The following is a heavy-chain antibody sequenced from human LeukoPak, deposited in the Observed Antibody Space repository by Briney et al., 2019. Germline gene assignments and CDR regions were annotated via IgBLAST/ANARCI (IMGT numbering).Heavy chain of an antibody. V-gene: IGHV3-30*03. Sequence: GRSLRLSCAASGFTFSSYGMHWVRQAPGKGLEWVAVISYDGSNKYYADSVKGRFTISRDNSKNTLYLQMNSLRAEDTAVYYCARDNVWGSYRYTDYFDYWGQGTLVTVSS. D-gene: IGHD3-16*02. CDR2: ISYDGSNK. J-gene: IGHJ4*02. CDR3: ARDNVWGSYRYTDYFDY. CDR1: GFTFSSYG.